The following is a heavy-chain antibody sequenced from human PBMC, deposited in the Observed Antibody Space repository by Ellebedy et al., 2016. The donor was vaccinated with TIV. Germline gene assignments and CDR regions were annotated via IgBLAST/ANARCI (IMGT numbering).Heavy chain of an antibody. CDR3: AKDSGRSGWMSDY. Sequence: PGGSLRLSCAASGFTFSTYPMSWVRQAPGQGLEWVSALTTGGVTFYADSVKGRFTISRDSSKNTLYLQMNSLRIEDTAIYFFAKDSGRSGWMSDYWGQGTLVTVSS. D-gene: IGHD3-10*01. CDR1: GFTFSTYP. V-gene: IGHV3-23*01. CDR2: LTTGGVT. J-gene: IGHJ4*02.